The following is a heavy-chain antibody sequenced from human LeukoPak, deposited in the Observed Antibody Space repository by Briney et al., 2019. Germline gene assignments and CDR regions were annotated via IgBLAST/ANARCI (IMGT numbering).Heavy chain of an antibody. CDR1: GFTFNSYA. J-gene: IGHJ6*02. CDR3: ASTGIAAARSADYYYYGMDV. Sequence: GGSLRLSCAASGFTFNSYAMLWVRQAPGKGLEWVAVISYDGSNKYYADSVKGRFTISRDNSKNTLYLQMNSLRAEDTAVYYCASTGIAAARSADYYYYGMDVWGQGTTVTVSS. D-gene: IGHD6-13*01. V-gene: IGHV3-30*04. CDR2: ISYDGSNK.